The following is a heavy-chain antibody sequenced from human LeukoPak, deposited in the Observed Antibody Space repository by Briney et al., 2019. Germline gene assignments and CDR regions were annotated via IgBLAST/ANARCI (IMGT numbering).Heavy chain of an antibody. V-gene: IGHV3-30*02. D-gene: IGHD6-13*01. CDR3: AKGEYSSSWYPIDY. Sequence: GGSLRLSCAASGFTFSSYGMHWVRQAPGKGLEWVAFIRYDGSNKYYADSVKGRFTISRDNSKNTLYQQMNSLRAEDTAVYYCAKGEYSSSWYPIDYWGQGTLVTVSS. CDR1: GFTFSSYG. J-gene: IGHJ4*02. CDR2: IRYDGSNK.